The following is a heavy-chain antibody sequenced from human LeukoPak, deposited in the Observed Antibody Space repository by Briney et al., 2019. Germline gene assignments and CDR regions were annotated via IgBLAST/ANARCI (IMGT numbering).Heavy chain of an antibody. J-gene: IGHJ6*02. D-gene: IGHD6-13*01. CDR3: AREEIIEQQLVQPRYYYYGMDV. Sequence: ASVKVSCKASGYTFTSYGISWVRQAPGQGLEWMGWISAYNGNTNYAQKLQGRVTMTTDTSTSTAYMELRSLRSDDTAVYYCAREEIIEQQLVQPRYYYYGMDVWGQGTTVTVSS. V-gene: IGHV1-18*01. CDR1: GYTFTSYG. CDR2: ISAYNGNT.